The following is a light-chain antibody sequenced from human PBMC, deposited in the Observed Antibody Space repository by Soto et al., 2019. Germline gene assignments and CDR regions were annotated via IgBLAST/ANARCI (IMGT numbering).Light chain of an antibody. CDR2: AAS. CDR1: QGIINY. J-gene: IGKJ2*01. V-gene: IGKV1-27*01. CDR3: QKYNSAPYT. Sequence: DIQMTQSSSSLSASVGDRVTITCRASQGIINYLAWYQQKPGKVPKLLISAASTLQSGVPFRFSGGGSGTDFTLTISSLQPEDVATYYCQKYNSAPYTFGQGTKLEIK.